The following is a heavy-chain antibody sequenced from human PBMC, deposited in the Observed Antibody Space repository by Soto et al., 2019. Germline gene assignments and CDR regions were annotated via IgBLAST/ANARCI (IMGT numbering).Heavy chain of an antibody. V-gene: IGHV3-11*06. CDR1: GFTFSDYY. CDR3: ARSGDNSNRLDY. Sequence: GGSLRLSCEGSGFTFSDYYISWIRQAPGKGLEWISYSSNSGTFSRYADSVKGRFSISRDNTKNLLYLQMNSLRAEDTAVYYCARSGDNSNRLDYWGQGT. J-gene: IGHJ4*02. D-gene: IGHD1-1*01. CDR2: SSNSGTFS.